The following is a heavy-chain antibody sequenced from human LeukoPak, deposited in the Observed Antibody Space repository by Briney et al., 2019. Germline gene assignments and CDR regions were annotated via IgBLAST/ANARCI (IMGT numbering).Heavy chain of an antibody. CDR2: ISYDGSNK. V-gene: IGHV3-30*18. CDR3: AKPLTGVSSDYFDY. Sequence: PGGSLRLSCAASGFTFSSYGLPWVRQAPGKGLEWVAVISYDGSNKYYADSVKGRFTISRDNSKNTLYLQMNSLRPEDTAVYYCAKPLTGVSSDYFDYWGQGTLVTVSS. J-gene: IGHJ4*02. D-gene: IGHD7-27*01. CDR1: GFTFSSYG.